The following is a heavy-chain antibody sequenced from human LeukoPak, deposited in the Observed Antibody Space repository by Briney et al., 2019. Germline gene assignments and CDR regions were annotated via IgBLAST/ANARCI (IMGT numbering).Heavy chain of an antibody. Sequence: GGSLRLSCAASGFTFDDYAMHWVRQAPGKGLEWVSGISWNSGSIGYADSVKGRFTISRDNAKNSLYLQMNSLRAEDTAVYYCAREGSGWDYYDSSGYPSYNDYWGQGTLVTVSS. CDR1: GFTFDDYA. D-gene: IGHD3-22*01. J-gene: IGHJ4*02. V-gene: IGHV3-9*01. CDR3: AREGSGWDYYDSSGYPSYNDY. CDR2: ISWNSGSI.